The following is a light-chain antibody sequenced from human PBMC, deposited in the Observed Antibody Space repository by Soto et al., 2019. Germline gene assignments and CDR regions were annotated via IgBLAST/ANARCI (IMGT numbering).Light chain of an antibody. CDR3: QQYNNGPYN. CDR1: QSVSSN. Sequence: EIVMTQSPAPLSVSPGERATLSCRASQSVSSNLAWYQQKPGQAPRLLIYGASTRATGIPARFSGSGSGTAVTLTISSLQSEDFAVYYCQQYNNGPYNVGQGTKLEIK. V-gene: IGKV3-15*01. J-gene: IGKJ2*01. CDR2: GAS.